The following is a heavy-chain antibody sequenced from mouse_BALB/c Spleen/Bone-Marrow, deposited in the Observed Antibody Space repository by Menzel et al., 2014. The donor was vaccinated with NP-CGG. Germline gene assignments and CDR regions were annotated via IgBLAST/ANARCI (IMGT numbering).Heavy chain of an antibody. CDR1: GYTFTDYW. CDR3: ARSDYRYDPLAN. V-gene: IGHV1-69*02. J-gene: IGHJ3*01. CDR2: IDTSDSYI. Sequence: QVQLQQSGAELVTPGASVRMSCKASGYTFTDYWMHWVKQRPGQGLEWIGAIDTSDSYISYNQKFKGKATLTVDESSSTAYMQLSSLTSGDSAVYHCARSDYRYDPLANWGQGTLVTVSA. D-gene: IGHD2-14*01.